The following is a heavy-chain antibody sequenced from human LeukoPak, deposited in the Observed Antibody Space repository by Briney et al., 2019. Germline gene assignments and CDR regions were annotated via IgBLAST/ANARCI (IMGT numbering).Heavy chain of an antibody. J-gene: IGHJ5*02. D-gene: IGHD6-13*01. V-gene: IGHV4-30-4*07. CDR1: GGSLSSGAYY. CDR2: VYCSGGN. CDR3: AREEQQLGWFDP. Sequence: SETLSVTCVVSGGSLSSGAYYWSWLRQPPRKGLEGIVYVYCSGGNYYNPSLKCRVTISVDTSKNQFSLKLSYMTAADTAVYYCAREEQQLGWFDPWGQGTLVTVSS.